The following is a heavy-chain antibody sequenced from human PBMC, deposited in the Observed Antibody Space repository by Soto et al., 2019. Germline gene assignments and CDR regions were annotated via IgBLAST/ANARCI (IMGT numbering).Heavy chain of an antibody. D-gene: IGHD5-12*01. V-gene: IGHV1-18*01. CDR2: ISAYNGNT. Sequence: QVQLVQSGAEVKKPGASVKVSCKASGYTFTSYGISWVRQAPGQGLEWMGWISAYNGNTNYAQKLQGRVPMTTDTATSTAYMELRSLRSDDTAVYYCARDIYTESGYDYRVGRLAYWGQGTLVTVSS. CDR3: ARDIYTESGYDYRVGRLAY. J-gene: IGHJ4*02. CDR1: GYTFTSYG.